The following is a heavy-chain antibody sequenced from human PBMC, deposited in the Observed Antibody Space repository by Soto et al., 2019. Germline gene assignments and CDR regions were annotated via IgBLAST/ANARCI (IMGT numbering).Heavy chain of an antibody. CDR1: GLTFWSRA. D-gene: IGHD3-10*01. CDR3: ARGSTDSYPGSRIFDF. J-gene: IGHJ4*02. V-gene: IGHV3-23*01. Sequence: PWGSLRLSCVASGLTFWSRAIIWFRHSPFEGLQWVSTITDTGGDAKYADSVRGRFVISRDNSKKTLYLQMTSLTAEDSAMYFCARGSTDSYPGSRIFDFWGRGTLVTVSS. CDR2: ITDTGGDA.